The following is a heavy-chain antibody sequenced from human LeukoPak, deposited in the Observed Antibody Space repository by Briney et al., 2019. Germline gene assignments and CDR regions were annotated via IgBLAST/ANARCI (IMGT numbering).Heavy chain of an antibody. CDR3: AKTLQMVAATGPVDY. CDR1: GFTFDDYA. CDR2: ISWNSGSI. V-gene: IGHV3-9*01. D-gene: IGHD2-15*01. J-gene: IGHJ4*02. Sequence: PGGSLRLSCAASGFTFDDYAMHWVRQAPGKGLEWVSGISWNSGSIGYADSVKGRFTISRDNAKNSLYLQMNSLRAEDTALYYCAKTLQMVAATGPVDYWGQGTLVTVSS.